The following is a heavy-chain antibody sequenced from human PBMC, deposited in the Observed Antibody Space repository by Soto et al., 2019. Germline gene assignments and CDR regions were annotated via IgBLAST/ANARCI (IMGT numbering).Heavy chain of an antibody. CDR3: AKDRMDHNSVWDPFDL. V-gene: IGHV3-23*01. D-gene: IGHD1-26*01. CDR1: GFTFSIFA. Sequence: EVQLLESGGGLAQPGGSLRLSCVASGFTFSIFAMNWVRQSPGKGLEWVSGIGGGDTYYADSVKGRFINSRDNSKSTVFLQMSDLRAEDTAVYYCAKDRMDHNSVWDPFDLWGQGTMVTVSS. J-gene: IGHJ3*01. CDR2: IGGGDT.